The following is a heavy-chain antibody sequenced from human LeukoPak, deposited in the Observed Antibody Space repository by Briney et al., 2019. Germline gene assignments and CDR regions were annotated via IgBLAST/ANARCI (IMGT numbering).Heavy chain of an antibody. J-gene: IGHJ6*03. CDR2: IRSKAYGGTT. D-gene: IGHD3-22*01. CDR1: GFTFGDYA. V-gene: IGHV3-49*03. Sequence: GGSLRLSCTASGFTFGDYAMSWFRQAPGKGLEWVGFIRSKAYGGTTEYAASVKGRFTISRDDSKSIAYLQMNSLKTEDTAVYYCTRYDSSGYYYYYYMDVWGKGTTVTVSS. CDR3: TRYDSSGYYYYYYMDV.